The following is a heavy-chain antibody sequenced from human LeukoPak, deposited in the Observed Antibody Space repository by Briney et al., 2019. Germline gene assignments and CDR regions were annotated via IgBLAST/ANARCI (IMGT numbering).Heavy chain of an antibody. Sequence: GGSLRLSCAASGFTVSSNYMSWVRQAPGKGLEWVSVIYSGGSTYYADSVKGRFTISRDNSKNTLYLQMNSLRAEDTAVYYCAKAFVSTVTTYYFDYWGQGTLVTVSS. D-gene: IGHD4-17*01. CDR1: GFTVSSNY. J-gene: IGHJ4*02. V-gene: IGHV3-66*02. CDR3: AKAFVSTVTTYYFDY. CDR2: IYSGGST.